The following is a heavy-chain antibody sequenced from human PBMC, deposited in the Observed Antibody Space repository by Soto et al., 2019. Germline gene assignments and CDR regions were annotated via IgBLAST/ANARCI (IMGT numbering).Heavy chain of an antibody. CDR1: GDYVTSGSHY. CDR2: MFYRENG. CDR3: ARVPVEMATIGYYCPYGVDV. D-gene: IGHD5-12*01. Sequence: SETLSLTCTVSGDYVTSGSHYWSWIRQPPGKGLEYIGYMFYRENGSSLASLTSSVNISVDTSNNHFRLKLSSVTAADPALYYCARVPVEMATIGYYCPYGVDVWRQGTTVIVSS. J-gene: IGHJ6*01. V-gene: IGHV4-61*01.